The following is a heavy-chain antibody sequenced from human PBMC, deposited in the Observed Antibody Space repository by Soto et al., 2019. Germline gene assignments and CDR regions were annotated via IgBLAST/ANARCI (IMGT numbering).Heavy chain of an antibody. CDR1: GFTFDNYG. J-gene: IGHJ4*02. V-gene: IGHV3-23*01. CDR2: ISGSGGST. CDR3: AKDPKAPYYFDY. Sequence: LRLSCAASGFTFDNYGMSWVRQAPGKGLEWVSAISGSGGSTYYADSVKGRFTISRDNSKNTLYLQMNSLRAEDTAVYYCAKDPKAPYYFDYWGQGTLVTVSS.